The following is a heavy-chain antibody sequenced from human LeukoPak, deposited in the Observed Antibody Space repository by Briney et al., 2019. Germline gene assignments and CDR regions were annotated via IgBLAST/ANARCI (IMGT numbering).Heavy chain of an antibody. V-gene: IGHV5-51*01. CDR2: IYPGDSDT. CDR3: ARHMVTNYYYYYMDV. Sequence: GESLKISCKGSGYSFTSYWIGWVRQMPGKGLEWMGIIYPGDSDTRYSPSFQGQVTISADKSISTAYLQWSSLKASDTAMYYCARHMVTNYYYYYMDVWGKGTTVTVSS. CDR1: GYSFTSYW. J-gene: IGHJ6*03. D-gene: IGHD5-18*01.